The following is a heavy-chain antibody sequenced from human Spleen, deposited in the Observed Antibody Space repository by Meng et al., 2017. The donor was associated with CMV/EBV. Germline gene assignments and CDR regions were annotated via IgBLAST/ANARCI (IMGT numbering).Heavy chain of an antibody. Sequence: LRRSCAASGVALSNYGMHWVRQAPGKGLEWVAVIWYDGSKKYYADSVKGRFTISRDNSNNTLYLQMNSLSGDDTAVYYCAKGQDFDYWGQGTLVTVSS. CDR2: IWYDGSKK. CDR3: AKGQDFDY. CDR1: GVALSNYG. V-gene: IGHV3-33*06. J-gene: IGHJ4*02.